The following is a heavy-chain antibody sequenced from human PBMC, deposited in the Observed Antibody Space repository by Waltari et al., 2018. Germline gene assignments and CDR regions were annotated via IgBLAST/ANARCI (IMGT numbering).Heavy chain of an antibody. CDR3: ARIDSSGYTPYYGMDV. CDR2: IYSGGST. CDR1: GFTVSSNY. Sequence: EVQLVESGGGLLQPGWSLRLSCAASGFTVSSNYMSWVRQAPGKGLEWVSVIYSGGSTYYADSVKGRFTISRDNSKNTLYLQMNSLRAEDTAVYYCARIDSSGYTPYYGMDVWGQGTTVTVSS. D-gene: IGHD3-22*01. V-gene: IGHV3-53*01. J-gene: IGHJ6*02.